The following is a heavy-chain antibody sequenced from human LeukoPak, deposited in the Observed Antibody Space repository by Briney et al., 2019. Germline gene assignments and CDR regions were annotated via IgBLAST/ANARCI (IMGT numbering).Heavy chain of an antibody. J-gene: IGHJ6*02. CDR2: ISGTTSGT. V-gene: IGHV3-23*01. Sequence: GGSLRLSCAASGFTFSTCAMSWVRQAPGKGLEWVSGISGTTSGTYYADSVKGRFTISRDNSKNTLFLQVNSLRAEDTAVYYCAKVRTYFYHGLDVWGQGTTVNVSS. CDR1: GFTFSTCA. CDR3: AKVRTYFYHGLDV. D-gene: IGHD1-14*01.